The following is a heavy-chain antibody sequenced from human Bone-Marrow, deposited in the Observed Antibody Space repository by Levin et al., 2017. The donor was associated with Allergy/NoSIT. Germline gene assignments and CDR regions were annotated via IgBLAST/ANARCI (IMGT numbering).Heavy chain of an antibody. CDR1: GFTFSDYY. J-gene: IGHJ6*02. CDR3: ARDRGTLAMATNHPAYYYYYGMDV. V-gene: IGHV3-11*01. CDR2: ISSSGSTI. D-gene: IGHD5-24*01. Sequence: GESLKISCAASGFTFSDYYMSWIRQAPGKGLEWVSYISSSGSTIYYADSVKGRFTISRDNAKNSLYLQMNSLRAEDTAVYYCARDRGTLAMATNHPAYYYYYGMDVWGQGTTVTVSS.